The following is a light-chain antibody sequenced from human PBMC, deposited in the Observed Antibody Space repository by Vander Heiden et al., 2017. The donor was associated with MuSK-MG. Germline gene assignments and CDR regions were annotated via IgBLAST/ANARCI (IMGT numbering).Light chain of an antibody. Sequence: EIVLTQSPVTLSLSPGDTATLSCRASQSVSSYLAWYQQRPGQAHRLLIYEASNRATGIPARVSGSGSGTDVTRTISSLEPEDVAGDYCQQDYNWPLTCGGGTKVEIK. CDR1: QSVSSY. CDR2: EAS. J-gene: IGKJ4*02. V-gene: IGKV3-11*01. CDR3: QQDYNWPLT.